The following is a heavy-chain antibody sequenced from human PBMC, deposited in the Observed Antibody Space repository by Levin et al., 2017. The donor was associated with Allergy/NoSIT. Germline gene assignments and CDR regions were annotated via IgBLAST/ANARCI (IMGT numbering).Heavy chain of an antibody. CDR2: TSSNGGSA. J-gene: IGHJ5*02. V-gene: IGHV3-64*01. D-gene: IGHD6-19*01. CDR1: GFTFSAYP. CDR3: ARGPHLTVAPISNRWFEP. Sequence: GGSLRLSCAASGFTFSAYPMYWVRQAPGKGLEYVSGTSSNGGSAYYASSVKGRFTISRDNSKNTLYLQMGSLRAEDMAVYYCARGPHLTVAPISNRWFEPWGQGTLVTGSS.